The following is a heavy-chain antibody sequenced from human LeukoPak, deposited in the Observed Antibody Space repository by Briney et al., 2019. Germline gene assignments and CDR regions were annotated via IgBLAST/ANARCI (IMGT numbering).Heavy chain of an antibody. V-gene: IGHV4-59*01. CDR2: TYYSGST. CDR3: AGLSGRKGWFDP. J-gene: IGHJ5*02. D-gene: IGHD1-26*01. Sequence: SETLSLTCTVSGGSISSYYWSWIRQPPGKGLEWIGYTYYSGSTNYNPSLKSRVTISVDTSKNQFSLKLSSVTAADTAVYYCAGLSGRKGWFDPWGQGTLVTVSS. CDR1: GGSISSYY.